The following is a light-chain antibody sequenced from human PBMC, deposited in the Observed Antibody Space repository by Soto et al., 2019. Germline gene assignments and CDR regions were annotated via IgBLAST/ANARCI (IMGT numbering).Light chain of an antibody. V-gene: IGKV1-39*01. CDR3: QQSNYRWT. J-gene: IGKJ1*01. CDR2: AAS. Sequence: DIQMTESPSALSASLGERVTSTCLTSESISRYLNWYQNKPGKAPNLLIYAASTLQSGVPSRFSGSGFRTDFTLTISSLQPEDFATYYCQQSNYRWTFAQGTKV. CDR1: ESISRY.